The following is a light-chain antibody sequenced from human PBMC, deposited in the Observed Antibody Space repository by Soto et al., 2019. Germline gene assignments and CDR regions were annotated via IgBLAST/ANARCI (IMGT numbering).Light chain of an antibody. V-gene: IGKV1-12*01. CDR3: QETSSFLRFT. J-gene: IGKJ3*01. Sequence: DIQMTQSPSSVSASVGERVTITCRASQGVSKWLAWYQQKPGKAPRVLLYAASTLESGVPSRFTVNGSGIDFTLTISSLQPEDSATYYCQETSSFLRFTFGPGTKVDI. CDR1: QGVSKW. CDR2: AAS.